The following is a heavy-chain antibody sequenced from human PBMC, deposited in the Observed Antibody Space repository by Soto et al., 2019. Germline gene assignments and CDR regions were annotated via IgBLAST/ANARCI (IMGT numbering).Heavy chain of an antibody. CDR3: ARALTTVTLFDP. V-gene: IGHV4-31*03. D-gene: IGHD4-17*01. CDR2: IYYSGST. Sequence: QVQLQESGPGLVKPSQTLSLTCTVSGGSISSGGYYWSWIRQHPGKGLEWIGYIYYSGSTHYNPSLKSRVTISVDTSKNQFSVKLSFVTAADTAVYYCARALTTVTLFDPWGQGPLVTVSS. J-gene: IGHJ5*02. CDR1: GGSISSGGYY.